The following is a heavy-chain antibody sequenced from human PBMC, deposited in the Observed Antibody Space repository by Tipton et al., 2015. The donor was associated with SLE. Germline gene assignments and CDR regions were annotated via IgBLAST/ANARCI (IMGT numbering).Heavy chain of an antibody. CDR1: GGSISSGGHY. Sequence: TLSLTCTVSGGSISSGGHYWSWIRQHPGKGLEWIGYIYYSGSTNYNPSLKSRVTISVDTSKNQFSLKLSSVTAADTAVYYCARDPVIGENYYGMDVWGQGTTVTVS. CDR3: ARDPVIGENYYGMDV. V-gene: IGHV4-61*08. J-gene: IGHJ6*02. D-gene: IGHD2-21*01. CDR2: IYYSGST.